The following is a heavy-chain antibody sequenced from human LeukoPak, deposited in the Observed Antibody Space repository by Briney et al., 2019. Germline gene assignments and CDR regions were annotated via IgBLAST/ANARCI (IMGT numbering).Heavy chain of an antibody. CDR3: ARGRLRSLFDH. CDR1: XXTFPNFF. CDR2: INPSGGST. V-gene: IGHV1-46*01. J-gene: IGHJ4*02. D-gene: IGHD4-17*01. Sequence: SCXXSXXTFPNFFLHWVRQAPGQELEWMGIINPSGGSTSYAQKFQGRVIMTRDMSTSTLYMELSNLRSEDTAVYYCARGRLRSLFDHWGQGTLVTVSS.